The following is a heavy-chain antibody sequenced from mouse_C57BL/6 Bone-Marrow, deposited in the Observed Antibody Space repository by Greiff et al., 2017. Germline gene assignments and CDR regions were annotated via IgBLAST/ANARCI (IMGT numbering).Heavy chain of an antibody. CDR2: INPNNGGT. J-gene: IGHJ1*03. V-gene: IGHV1-18*01. CDR1: GYTFTDYN. D-gene: IGHD2-4*01. CDR3: ARGAWGLRDWYFDV. Sequence: EVQLQQSGPELVKPGASVKIPCKASGYTFTDYNMDWVKQSHGKSLEWIGDINPNNGGTIYNQKFKGKATLTVDKSSSTAYMELRSLTSEDTAVYYGARGAWGLRDWYFDVWGTGTTVTVSS.